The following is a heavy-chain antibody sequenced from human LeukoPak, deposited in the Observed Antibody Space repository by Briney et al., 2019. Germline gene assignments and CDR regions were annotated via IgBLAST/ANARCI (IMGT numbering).Heavy chain of an antibody. Sequence: GGSLRLSCAASGFTFSSYAMSWVRQAPGKGLEWVSAISGSGGSTYYADSVKGRFTISRDNSKNTLYLQMNSLRAEDTAVYYCARDGYDFWSGYSPCYWGQGTLVTVSS. J-gene: IGHJ4*02. CDR3: ARDGYDFWSGYSPCY. D-gene: IGHD3-3*01. CDR1: GFTFSSYA. V-gene: IGHV3-23*01. CDR2: ISGSGGST.